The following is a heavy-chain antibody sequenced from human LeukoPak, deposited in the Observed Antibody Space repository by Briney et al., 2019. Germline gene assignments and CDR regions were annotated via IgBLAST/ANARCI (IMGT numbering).Heavy chain of an antibody. CDR3: ARVGYYDSSGHDAFDI. Sequence: PSETLSLTCTVSGGSISSYYWSWIRQPAGKGLEWIGRIYTSGSTNYNPSLKSRVTISVDKSKNQFSLKLSSVTAADTAVYYYARVGYYDSSGHDAFDIWGQGTMVTVSS. V-gene: IGHV4-4*07. J-gene: IGHJ3*02. CDR1: GGSISSYY. D-gene: IGHD3-22*01. CDR2: IYTSGST.